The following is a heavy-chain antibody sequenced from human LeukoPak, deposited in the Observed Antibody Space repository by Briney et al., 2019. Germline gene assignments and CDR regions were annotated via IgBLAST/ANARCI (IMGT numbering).Heavy chain of an antibody. CDR3: ARERTGALYFDY. CDR2: INPNINGT. V-gene: IGHV1-2*02. CDR1: GYTFTGYY. Sequence: GASVKVSCKASGYTFTGYYIHWVRQAPGQGLEWMGWINPNINGTNYAQKFQGRVTMTGDRSISTAYMELSRLRSDDTAVYYCARERTGALYFDYWGQGTMVTVSS. J-gene: IGHJ4*03. D-gene: IGHD1-26*01.